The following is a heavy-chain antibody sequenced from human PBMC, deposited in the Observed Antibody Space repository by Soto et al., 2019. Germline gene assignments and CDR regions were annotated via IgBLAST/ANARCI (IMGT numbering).Heavy chain of an antibody. J-gene: IGHJ6*02. Sequence: GGSLRLSCAASGFTFSNAWMNWVRQAPGKGLEWVGRIKSKTDGGTTDYTAPVKGRFTISRDDSKNTLYLQMNSLKTEDTAVYYCTTEAGQQLDPYYYGMDVWGQGTTVTVSS. CDR2: IKSKTDGGTT. V-gene: IGHV3-15*07. D-gene: IGHD6-13*01. CDR3: TTEAGQQLDPYYYGMDV. CDR1: GFTFSNAW.